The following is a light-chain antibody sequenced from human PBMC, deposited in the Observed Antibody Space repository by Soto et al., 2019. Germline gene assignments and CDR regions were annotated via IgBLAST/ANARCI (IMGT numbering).Light chain of an antibody. CDR3: SSYTSSSTLENVV. CDR2: DVS. Sequence: QSALTQPASVSGSPGQSITLSCTGTSSDVGGYNYVSWYQQHPGKAPKLMIYDVSNRPSGVSNRFSGSKSGNTASLTISGLQAEDEADYYCSSYTSSSTLENVVFGGGTKLTVL. J-gene: IGLJ2*01. CDR1: SSDVGGYNY. V-gene: IGLV2-14*01.